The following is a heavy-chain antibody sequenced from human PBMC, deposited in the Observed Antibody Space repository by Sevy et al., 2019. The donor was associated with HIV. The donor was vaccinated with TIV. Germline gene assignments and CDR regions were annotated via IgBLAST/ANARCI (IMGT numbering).Heavy chain of an antibody. J-gene: IGHJ6*02. V-gene: IGHV3-30-3*01. D-gene: IGHD6-19*01. CDR1: GFTFSSYA. CDR3: AREAGYSSGWDYYYYGMDV. Sequence: GGSLRLSCAASGFTFSSYAMHWVRQAPGKGLKWVAVISYDGSNKYYADSVKGRFTISRDNSKNTLYLQMNSLRAEDTAVYYCAREAGYSSGWDYYYYGMDVWGQWTTVTVSS. CDR2: ISYDGSNK.